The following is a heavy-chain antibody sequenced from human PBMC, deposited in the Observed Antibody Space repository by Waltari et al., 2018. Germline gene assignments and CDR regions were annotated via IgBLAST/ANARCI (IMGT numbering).Heavy chain of an antibody. V-gene: IGHV4-38-2*02. CDR1: DDSIASFY. J-gene: IGHJ4*02. CDR2: LYHSGDT. Sequence: QVQLQESGRRLVKTSETLSLTCSFSDDSIASFYWSWIRQAPGVGLEWMGSLYHSGDTYYNPSLESRVTISRDTSKNQFSLKVRSVTAADTALYYCVRRHWEAGYYRDQWGPGTLVTVSS. CDR3: VRRHWEAGYYRDQ. D-gene: IGHD3-9*01.